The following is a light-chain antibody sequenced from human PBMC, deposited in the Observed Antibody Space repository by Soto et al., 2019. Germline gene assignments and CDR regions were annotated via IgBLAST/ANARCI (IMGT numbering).Light chain of an antibody. V-gene: IGKV1-5*03. Sequence: DIQMTQSPSTLSASVGDGVTITCRASQSIGSWLAWYQQKPGKAPKLLIYLASNLEGGVPSRFSGSRSGTEFTLTISSLQSDDFATYYCQHYYGYSWAFGQGTKVEVK. J-gene: IGKJ1*01. CDR1: QSIGSW. CDR3: QHYYGYSWA. CDR2: LAS.